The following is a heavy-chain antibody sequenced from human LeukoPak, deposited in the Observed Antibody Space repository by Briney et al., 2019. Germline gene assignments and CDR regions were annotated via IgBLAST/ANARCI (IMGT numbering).Heavy chain of an antibody. V-gene: IGHV4-30-2*01. CDR3: VGNNYNWNHY. Sequence: SETLSLTCAVSGGSISSGGYSWSWIRQPPGKGLEWIGYIYHSGSTYYSPSLKSRLTISVDTSKNQFSLNLISVTAADTAVYYCVGNNYNWNHYWGQGTLVTVSS. CDR2: IYHSGST. J-gene: IGHJ4*02. CDR1: GGSISSGGYS. D-gene: IGHD1-1*01.